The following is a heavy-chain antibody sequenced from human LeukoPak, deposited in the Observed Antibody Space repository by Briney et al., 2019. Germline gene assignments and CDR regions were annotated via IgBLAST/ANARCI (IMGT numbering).Heavy chain of an antibody. J-gene: IGHJ4*02. CDR1: GFTFDDYA. V-gene: IGHV3-20*04. D-gene: IGHD2-2*01. CDR2: INWNGGST. CDR3: ASLGYCSSTSCPSSS. Sequence: GGSLRLSCAASGFTFDDYAVHWVRQAPGKGLEWVSGINWNGGSTGYADSVKGRLTISRDNAKNSLYLQMNSLRAADTAVYYCASLGYCSSTSCPSSSWGQGTLVTVSS.